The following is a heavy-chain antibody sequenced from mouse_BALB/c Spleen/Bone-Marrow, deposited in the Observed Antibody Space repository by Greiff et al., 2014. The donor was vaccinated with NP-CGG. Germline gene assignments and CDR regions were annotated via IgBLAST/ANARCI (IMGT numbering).Heavy chain of an antibody. J-gene: IGHJ3*01. Sequence: EVKLMESGGGLVQPGGSIKLSCVASGFTFSNYWMNWVRQFPEKGLEWVAEIRLKSNNYATHYAESVKGRFTISRDDSKSSVYLQMDDLRAEDTGIYYCTTGFAYWGQGTLVTVSA. V-gene: IGHV6-6*02. CDR2: IRLKSNNYAT. CDR1: GFTFSNYW. CDR3: TTGFAY.